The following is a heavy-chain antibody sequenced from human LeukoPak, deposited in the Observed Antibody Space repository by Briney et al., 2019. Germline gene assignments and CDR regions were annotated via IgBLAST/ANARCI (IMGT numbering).Heavy chain of an antibody. V-gene: IGHV5-51*01. CDR3: ARLSPGVGATAEY. CDR1: GYNFATFW. CDR2: IYPSDSDT. J-gene: IGHJ4*02. Sequence: GESLKISCKGFGYNFATFWIGWVRQMPGKGLEWMGIIYPSDSDTRYNPSFQGQVTISADRSISTTSLQWRSLKASDTATYYCARLSPGVGATAEYWGQGTLVTVSS. D-gene: IGHD1-26*01.